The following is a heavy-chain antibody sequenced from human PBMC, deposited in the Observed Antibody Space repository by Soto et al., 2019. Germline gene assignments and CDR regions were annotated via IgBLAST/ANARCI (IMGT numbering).Heavy chain of an antibody. V-gene: IGHV3-48*01. D-gene: IGHD4-17*01. CDR2: ISSSSSTI. CDR3: ARDREYGDYYYYYMDV. CDR1: GFTFSSYS. Sequence: GGSLILSCAASGFTFSSYSMNWVRQAPGKGLEWVSYISSSSSTIYYADSVKGRFTISRDNAKNSLYLQMNSLRAEDTAVYYCARDREYGDYYYYYMDVWGKGTTVTVSS. J-gene: IGHJ6*03.